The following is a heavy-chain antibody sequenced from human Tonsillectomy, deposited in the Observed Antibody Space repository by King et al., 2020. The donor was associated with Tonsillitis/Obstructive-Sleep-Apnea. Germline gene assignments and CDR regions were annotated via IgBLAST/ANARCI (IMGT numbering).Heavy chain of an antibody. CDR3: ARGRGYNYGYYFDY. CDR1: GGSISSYY. J-gene: IGHJ4*02. Sequence: QLQESGPGLVKPSETLSLTCTVSGGSISSYYWNCIRQPPGKGLEWIGYIYYSGSTNYNPSLKSRVTISVDTSKNQFSLKLSSVTAADTAVYYCARGRGYNYGYYFDYWGQGTLVTVSS. V-gene: IGHV4-59*01. D-gene: IGHD5-18*01. CDR2: IYYSGST.